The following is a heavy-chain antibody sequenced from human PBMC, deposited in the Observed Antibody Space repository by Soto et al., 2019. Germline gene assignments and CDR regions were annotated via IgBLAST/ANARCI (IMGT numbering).Heavy chain of an antibody. CDR1: GYTFASCG. CDR3: ASKYCSGGSCGRVWFDP. D-gene: IGHD2-15*01. J-gene: IGHJ5*02. V-gene: IGHV1-18*01. CDR2: ISAYNGNT. Sequence: ASVKVSCEASGYTFASCGISWVRQAPGQGLEWMGWISAYNGNTKYAQKLQGRVTITADKSTSTAYMELSSLRSEDTAVYYCASKYCSGGSCGRVWFDPWGQGTLVTVSS.